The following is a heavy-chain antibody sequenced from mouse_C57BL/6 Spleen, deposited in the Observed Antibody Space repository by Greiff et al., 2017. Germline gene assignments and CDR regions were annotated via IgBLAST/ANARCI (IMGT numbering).Heavy chain of an antibody. CDR2: ISYDGSN. V-gene: IGHV3-6*01. CDR3: ARDDSNYFYY. D-gene: IGHD2-5*01. Sequence: EVQLQQSGPGLVKPSQSLSLTCSVTGYSITSGYYWNWIRQFPGKKLEWMGYISYDGSNNYNPSLKNRISITRDTSKNQFFLKLNSVTTEDTATDYCARDDSNYFYYWGHGTTLSLSS. J-gene: IGHJ2*01. CDR1: GYSITSGYY.